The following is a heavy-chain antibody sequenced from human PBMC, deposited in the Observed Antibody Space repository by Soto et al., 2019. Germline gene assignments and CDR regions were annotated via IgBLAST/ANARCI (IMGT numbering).Heavy chain of an antibody. CDR3: ARADIRSWYRRWWFDP. J-gene: IGHJ5*02. CDR2: IYYSGST. CDR1: GGSVSSSSYY. D-gene: IGHD1-1*01. Sequence: PSETLSLTCTVSGGSVSSSSYYWNWIRQPPGKGLEWIGYIYYSGSTNYNPSLKSRVTMSVDTSKNQFSLKVSSVTAADTAVYYCARADIRSWYRRWWFDPWGQGILVTVS. V-gene: IGHV4-61*01.